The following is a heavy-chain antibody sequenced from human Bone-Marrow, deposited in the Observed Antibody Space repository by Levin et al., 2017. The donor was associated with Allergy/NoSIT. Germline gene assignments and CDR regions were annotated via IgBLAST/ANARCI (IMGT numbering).Heavy chain of an antibody. J-gene: IGHJ4*02. CDR3: ARDGVGTAAGTP. CDR2: IYSNGDT. Sequence: GGSLRLSCAASGFTVSRNYMSWVRQAPGKGLEWVSLIYSNGDTQYADSVKGRFTISRDNSKNTLYLQRNSLRADDTAVYYCARDGVGTAAGTPWGQGTLVTVSS. CDR1: GFTVSRNY. V-gene: IGHV3-66*01. D-gene: IGHD6-13*01.